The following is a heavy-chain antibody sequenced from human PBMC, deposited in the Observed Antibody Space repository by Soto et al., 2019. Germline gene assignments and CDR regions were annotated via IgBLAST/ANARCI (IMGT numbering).Heavy chain of an antibody. CDR3: ARDGSYYYYYGMDV. V-gene: IGHV4-31*03. Sequence: PSETGSLTCTVSGGSISSGGSDWSWIRQHPGKGLEWIGYIYYSGSTYYNPSLKSRVTISVATSKNQFSLKLSSVTAADTAVYYCARDGSYYYYYGMDVWGQGTTVTVSS. J-gene: IGHJ6*02. CDR1: GGSISSGGSD. CDR2: IYYSGST.